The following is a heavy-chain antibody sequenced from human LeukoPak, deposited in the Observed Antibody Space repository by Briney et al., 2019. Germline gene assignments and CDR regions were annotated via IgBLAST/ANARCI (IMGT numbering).Heavy chain of an antibody. D-gene: IGHD4-23*01. CDR1: GFSFSNSA. V-gene: IGHV1-58*01. CDR2: IIVGSGTT. Sequence: SVKVPCKSSGFSFSNSAVQWVRQARGQRLEWIGWIIVGSGTTNYAQSLQGRLTITRDMSTNTAYMELSSLRSEDTAVYYCAAERYGGISDCCNFEIWGQGTMVTVSS. CDR3: AAERYGGISDCCNFEI. J-gene: IGHJ3*02.